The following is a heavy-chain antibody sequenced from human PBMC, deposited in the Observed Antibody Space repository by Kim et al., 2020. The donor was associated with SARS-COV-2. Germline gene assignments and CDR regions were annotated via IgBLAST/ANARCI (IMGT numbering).Heavy chain of an antibody. CDR2: IWYDGSNK. CDR3: ARDRPVLLGGGVPNWFDP. V-gene: IGHV3-33*01. J-gene: IGHJ5*02. CDR1: GFTFSSYG. Sequence: GGSLRLSCAASGFTFSSYGMHWVRQAPGNGLEWVAVIWYDGSNKYYADSVKGRFTISRDNSKNTLYLQMNSLRAEDTAVYYCARDRPVLLGGGVPNWFDPWGQGTLVTVSS. D-gene: IGHD3-10*01.